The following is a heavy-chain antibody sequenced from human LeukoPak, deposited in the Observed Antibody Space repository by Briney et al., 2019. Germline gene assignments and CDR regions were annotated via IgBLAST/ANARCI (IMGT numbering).Heavy chain of an antibody. Sequence: GASVKVSCKASGYAFTSYDINWVRQATGQGLEWMGWINPNSGGTNYAQKFQGRVTMTRDTSISTAYMELSRLRSDDTAVYYCARGLAAAGRYYYMDVWGKGTTVTVSS. V-gene: IGHV1-2*02. CDR1: GYAFTSYD. J-gene: IGHJ6*03. CDR3: ARGLAAAGRYYYMDV. CDR2: INPNSGGT. D-gene: IGHD6-13*01.